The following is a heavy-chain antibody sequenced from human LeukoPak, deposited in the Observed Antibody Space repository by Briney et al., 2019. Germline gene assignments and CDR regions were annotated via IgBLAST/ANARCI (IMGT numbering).Heavy chain of an antibody. V-gene: IGHV3-30*03. J-gene: IGHJ4*02. Sequence: RGSLRLSCAASGFTFSSYGMHWVRHAPGKGLDWVAVISYDGSNKCYADSVQGRFTISRDNAKTTLYLQMNSLRAEDTAVYYCARPSIAVAEFDCWGQGPVVAVS. D-gene: IGHD6-19*01. CDR3: ARPSIAVAEFDC. CDR1: GFTFSSYG. CDR2: ISYDGSNK.